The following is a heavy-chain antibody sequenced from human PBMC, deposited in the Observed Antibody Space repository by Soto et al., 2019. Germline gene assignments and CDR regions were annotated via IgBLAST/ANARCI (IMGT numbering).Heavy chain of an antibody. J-gene: IGHJ4*02. Sequence: QVQLVQSGAEVKKPGASVKVSCKASGYTFTSYYMHWVLQAPGQGLEWMGIINPSGGSTSYAQKFQGRVSMTRDTSTSTVYMELSSLRSEDTAVYYCSTAGSPKFDYWGQGTLVTVSS. CDR1: GYTFTSYY. CDR2: INPSGGST. V-gene: IGHV1-46*01. CDR3: STAGSPKFDY.